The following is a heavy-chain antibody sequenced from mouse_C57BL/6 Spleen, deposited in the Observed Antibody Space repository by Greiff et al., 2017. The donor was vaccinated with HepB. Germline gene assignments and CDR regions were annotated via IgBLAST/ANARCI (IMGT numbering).Heavy chain of an antibody. CDR1: GFTFSNYW. D-gene: IGHD4-1*01. CDR2: IRLKSDNYAT. Sequence: EVKLVESGGGLVQPGGSMKLSCVASGFTFSNYWMNWVRQSPEKGLEWVAQIRLKSDNYATHYAESVKGRFTISRDDSKSSVYLQMNNVRAEDTGIYYCTVLNWERYYYAMDYWGQGTSVTVSS. CDR3: TVLNWERYYYAMDY. V-gene: IGHV6-3*01. J-gene: IGHJ4*01.